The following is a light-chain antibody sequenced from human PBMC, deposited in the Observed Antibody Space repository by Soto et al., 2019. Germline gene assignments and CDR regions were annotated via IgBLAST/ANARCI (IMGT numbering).Light chain of an antibody. J-gene: IGKJ1*01. CDR1: QIVNSK. Sequence: EVVMTQSPATLSASPGERATLSCRAIQIVNSKLAWYQQKPGQAPSLLIYGASTRATGIPARFSGSGSGTEFTLTISSLQSEDFAVYYCQQYNNWPPSWTFGQGTKVDIK. CDR3: QQYNNWPPSWT. V-gene: IGKV3-15*01. CDR2: GAS.